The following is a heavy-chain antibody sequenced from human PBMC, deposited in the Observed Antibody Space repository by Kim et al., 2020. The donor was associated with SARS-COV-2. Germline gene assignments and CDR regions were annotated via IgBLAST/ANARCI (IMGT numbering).Heavy chain of an antibody. CDR2: IYYSGST. V-gene: IGHV4-59*13. CDR3: ARVISYSSCPTTFDY. CDR1: GGSISSYY. D-gene: IGHD6-19*01. J-gene: IGHJ4*02. Sequence: SETLSLTCTVSGGSISSYYWSWIRQPPGKGLEWIGYIYYSGSTNYNPSLKSRVTISVDTSKNQFSLKLGSVTAADTAVYYCARVISYSSCPTTFDYWGQGTLVTVSS.